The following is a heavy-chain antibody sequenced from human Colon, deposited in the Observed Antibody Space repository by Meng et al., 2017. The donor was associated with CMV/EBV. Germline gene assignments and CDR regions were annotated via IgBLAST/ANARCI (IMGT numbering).Heavy chain of an antibody. CDR3: AKDNRANNLNYGMDV. CDR1: GFSFNSYG. J-gene: IGHJ6*02. Sequence: GESLKISCAASGFSFNSYGMTWVRQAPGKGLEWLAYITSHSGIIYHADSVKGRFTVSRDNAKNTLYLQMNSLRADDTAVYYCAKDNRANNLNYGMDVWGQGTTVTVSS. V-gene: IGHV3-48*04. D-gene: IGHD1-14*01. CDR2: ITSHSGII.